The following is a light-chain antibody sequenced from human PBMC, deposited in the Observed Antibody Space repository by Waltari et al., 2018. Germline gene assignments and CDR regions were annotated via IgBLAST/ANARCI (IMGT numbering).Light chain of an antibody. CDR3: QQYGSSPIT. J-gene: IGKJ5*01. CDR2: GAS. CDR1: QIVSSSY. Sequence: EIVLTQSPGTLSLSPRERATLSCRASQIVSSSYLAWYQQKHGQAPRLLIYGASSRGTGIPDRFSGSGSGTDFTITISRLEPEDFAVYYCQQYGSSPITFGQGTRLEIK. V-gene: IGKV3-20*01.